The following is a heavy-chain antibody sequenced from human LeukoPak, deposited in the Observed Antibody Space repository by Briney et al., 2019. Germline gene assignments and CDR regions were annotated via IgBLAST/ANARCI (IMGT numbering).Heavy chain of an antibody. CDR3: ARRAGDYSHPYDY. Sequence: GESLRLSCAASGLTVSSNCMSWVRQAPGKGLEWVSFIYSGGNTYYADSVKGRFTISRDNSKNLFHLQMNSLRAEDTAVYYCARRAGDYSHPYDYWGQGTLVAVSS. J-gene: IGHJ4*02. V-gene: IGHV3-53*01. CDR1: GLTVSSNC. D-gene: IGHD3-22*01. CDR2: IYSGGNT.